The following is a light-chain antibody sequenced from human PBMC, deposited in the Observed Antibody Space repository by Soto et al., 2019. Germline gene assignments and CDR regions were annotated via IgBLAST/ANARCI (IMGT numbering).Light chain of an antibody. CDR3: ATWDDSFRGL. J-gene: IGLJ3*02. V-gene: IGLV1-47*01. CDR1: SSNIGDNF. CDR2: RND. Sequence: QSVLTQPPSASGTPGQRITISCSGDSSNIGDNFVYWYQQVPETAPKLLIYRNDERPSGVPDRFSGSKSGTSASLAISGLRSEDEADYYCATWDDSFRGLFGGGTQLTVL.